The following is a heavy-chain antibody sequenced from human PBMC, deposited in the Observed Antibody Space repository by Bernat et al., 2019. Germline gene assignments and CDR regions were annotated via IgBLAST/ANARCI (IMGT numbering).Heavy chain of an antibody. CDR1: GGSFSGYY. Sequence: QVQLQQWCAGLLKPSETLSLTCAVYGGSFSGYYWSWIRQPPGKGLEWIGEINHSGSTNYNPSLKSRVTISVDTSKNQFSLKLSSVTAADTAVYYCARVPARTTVPYFDYWGQGTLVTVSS. J-gene: IGHJ4*02. D-gene: IGHD4-11*01. CDR3: ARVPARTTVPYFDY. V-gene: IGHV4-34*01. CDR2: INHSGST.